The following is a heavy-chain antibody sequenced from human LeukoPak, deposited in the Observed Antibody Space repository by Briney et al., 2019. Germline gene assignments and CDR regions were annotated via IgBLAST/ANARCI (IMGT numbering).Heavy chain of an antibody. Sequence: GSLRLSCAASGSTFSSYAMSWVRQAPGKGLEWVSGISGTGTSTYYADSVKGRFTFSRDNSKNTLYLQMNSLRAEDTAVYYCAKDPYDSLEYFDYWGQGTLVAVSS. V-gene: IGHV3-23*01. CDR3: AKDPYDSLEYFDY. CDR2: ISGTGTST. CDR1: GSTFSSYA. J-gene: IGHJ4*02. D-gene: IGHD3-22*01.